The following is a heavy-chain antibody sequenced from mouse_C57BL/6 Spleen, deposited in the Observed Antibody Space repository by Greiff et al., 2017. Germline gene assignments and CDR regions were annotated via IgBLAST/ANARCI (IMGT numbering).Heavy chain of an antibody. D-gene: IGHD2-1*01. V-gene: IGHV1-69*01. CDR3: ARRRTRGNYDYYAMDY. J-gene: IGHJ4*01. CDR2: IDPSDSYT. CDR1: GYTFTSYW. Sequence: QVHVKQPGAELVMPGASVKLSCKASGYTFTSYWMHWVKQRPGQGLEWIGEIDPSDSYTNYNQKFKGKSTLTVDKSSSTAYMQLSSLTSEDSAVYYCARRRTRGNYDYYAMDYWGQGTSVTVSS.